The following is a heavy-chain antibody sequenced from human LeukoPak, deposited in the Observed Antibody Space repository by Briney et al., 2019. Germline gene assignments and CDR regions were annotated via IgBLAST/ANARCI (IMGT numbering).Heavy chain of an antibody. D-gene: IGHD2-15*01. CDR1: GFTFSNAW. Sequence: GGSLRLSCAASGFTFSNAWMSWVRQAPGKGLEWVANIHQDGNEKYYVDSVKGRFTISRDNAKNSLYLQMNSLRAEDTAVYYCARGDKFSGDYWGQGTLVTVSS. V-gene: IGHV3-7*04. CDR3: ARGDKFSGDY. J-gene: IGHJ4*02. CDR2: IHQDGNEK.